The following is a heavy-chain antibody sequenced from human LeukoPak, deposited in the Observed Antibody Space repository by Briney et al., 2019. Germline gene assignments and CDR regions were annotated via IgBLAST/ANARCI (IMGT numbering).Heavy chain of an antibody. V-gene: IGHV4-30-4*08. D-gene: IGHD3-3*01. CDR3: ARSTIFGVVIDSNWLDP. Sequence: SETLSLTCTVSGGSISSGDYYWSWIRQPPGKGLEWIGYIYYSGSTYYNPSLKSRVTISVDTSKNQFSLKLSSVTAADTAVYYCARSTIFGVVIDSNWLDPWGQGTLVTVSS. CDR2: IYYSGST. CDR1: GGSISSGDYY. J-gene: IGHJ5*02.